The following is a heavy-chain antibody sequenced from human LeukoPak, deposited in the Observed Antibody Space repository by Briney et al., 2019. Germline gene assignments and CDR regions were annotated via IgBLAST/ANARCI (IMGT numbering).Heavy chain of an antibody. CDR2: ITGTGGNT. V-gene: IGHV3-23*01. CDR3: AKAGGGYSYGYHYYYMDV. D-gene: IGHD5-18*01. Sequence: GGSLRLSCAGSGFSFNSYAMSWVRQAPGKGLEWVSGITGTGGNTYYADSVKGRFTISRDNSKNTLYLQMNSLRADDTAVYYCAKAGGGYSYGYHYYYMDVWGKGTTVTVSS. J-gene: IGHJ6*03. CDR1: GFSFNSYA.